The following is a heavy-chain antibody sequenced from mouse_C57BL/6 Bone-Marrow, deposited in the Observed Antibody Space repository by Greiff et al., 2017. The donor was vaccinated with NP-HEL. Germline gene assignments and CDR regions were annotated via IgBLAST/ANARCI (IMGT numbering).Heavy chain of an antibody. CDR3: TTRTYDYDEAY. Sequence: EVQLQQSGAELVRPGASVKLSCTASGFNIKDDYMHWVKQRPEQGLEWIGWIDPENGDTEYASKFQGKATITADTSSNTAYLQLSSLTSEDTAVYYCTTRTYDYDEAYWGQGTLVTVSA. CDR1: GFNIKDDY. CDR2: IDPENGDT. D-gene: IGHD2-4*01. J-gene: IGHJ3*01. V-gene: IGHV14-4*01.